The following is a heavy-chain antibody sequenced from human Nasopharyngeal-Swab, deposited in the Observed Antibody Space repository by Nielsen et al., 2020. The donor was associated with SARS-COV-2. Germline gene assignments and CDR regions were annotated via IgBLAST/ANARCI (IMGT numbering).Heavy chain of an antibody. D-gene: IGHD3-10*01. J-gene: IGHJ4*02. CDR3: TRVNAGAMVRGVTNPFDY. CDR2: IRSKAYGGTT. Sequence: WIRQPPGKGLEWVGFIRSKAYGGTTEYAASVNGRFTISRDDSKSIAYLQMNSLKTEDTAVYYCTRVNAGAMVRGVTNPFDYWGQGTLVTVSS. V-gene: IGHV3-49*02.